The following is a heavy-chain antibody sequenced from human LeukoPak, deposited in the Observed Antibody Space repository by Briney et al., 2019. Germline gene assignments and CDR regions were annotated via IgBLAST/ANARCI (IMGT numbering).Heavy chain of an antibody. V-gene: IGHV3-23*01. Sequence: PGGSLRLSCAASGFTFSNYAMSWVRQAPGKGLEWVSAITDSGGDTYHADSVKGRFTISRDNSKNTLYLQMNSLRAEDTAVYYCAKDMSRYYFDYWGQGTLVTVSS. CDR3: AKDMSRYYFDY. J-gene: IGHJ4*02. CDR1: GFTFSNYA. CDR2: ITDSGGDT.